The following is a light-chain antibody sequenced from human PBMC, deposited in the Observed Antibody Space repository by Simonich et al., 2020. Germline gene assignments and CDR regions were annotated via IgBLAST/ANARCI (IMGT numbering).Light chain of an antibody. J-gene: IGKJ3*01. CDR2: WES. V-gene: IGKV4-1*01. Sequence: DIVMTQSPDSLAVSLGERATINCKSSQSVLYSSNNKNYLAWYQQKPGQPPKLLIYWESTRESGVPDRFIGSGSGTDFTLTISSLQAEDVAVYYCQQYYSTPFTFGPGTKVDIK. CDR3: QQYYSTPFT. CDR1: QSVLYSSNNKNY.